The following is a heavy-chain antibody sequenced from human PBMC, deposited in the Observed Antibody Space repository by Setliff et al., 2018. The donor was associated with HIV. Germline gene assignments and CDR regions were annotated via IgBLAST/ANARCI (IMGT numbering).Heavy chain of an antibody. D-gene: IGHD3-22*01. J-gene: IGHJ4*02. CDR2: IYNRGSA. V-gene: IGHV4-31*03. CDR1: GVSISSGSYY. Sequence: SETLSLTCTVSGVSISSGSYYWSWIRQDPGKGLEWIGYIYNRGSAYYNPSLKSRVSISLDTPKNQFSLTLSSMTAADTAVYYCARAPANYHDSSGFYYGGDYYFDFWGQGTLVTVSS. CDR3: ARAPANYHDSSGFYYGGDYYFDF.